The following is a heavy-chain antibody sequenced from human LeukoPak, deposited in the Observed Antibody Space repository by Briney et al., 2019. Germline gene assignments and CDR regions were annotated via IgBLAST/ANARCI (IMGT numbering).Heavy chain of an antibody. CDR1: GFTFISYA. CDR3: AKGDAYSSGSYFEY. V-gene: IGHV3-23*01. J-gene: IGHJ4*02. D-gene: IGHD3-10*01. CDR2: VSGRGDST. Sequence: GGSLRLSFAASGFTFISYAMSWVGQAPVKGREWVSLVSGRGDSTYYADSVKGRFTTSRDNSKNTLYLQMNSLRADDTAVYYCAKGDAYSSGSYFEYWGQGALVTVSS.